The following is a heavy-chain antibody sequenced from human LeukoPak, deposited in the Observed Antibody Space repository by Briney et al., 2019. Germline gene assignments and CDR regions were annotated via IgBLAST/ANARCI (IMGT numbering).Heavy chain of an antibody. Sequence: PGGSLRLSCAASGFTFSSYWMHWVRQAPGKGLVWVSRINSDGSSTRYADSAKGRFTISRDNAKNTLYLQMNSLRAEDTAVYYCARELNYGDPFYWGQGTLVTVSS. CDR2: INSDGSST. J-gene: IGHJ4*02. CDR3: ARELNYGDPFY. CDR1: GFTFSSYW. D-gene: IGHD4-17*01. V-gene: IGHV3-74*01.